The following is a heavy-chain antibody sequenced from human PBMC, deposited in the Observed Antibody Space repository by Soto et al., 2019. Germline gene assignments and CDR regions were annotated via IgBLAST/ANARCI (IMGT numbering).Heavy chain of an antibody. CDR2: IYWDDDK. D-gene: IGHD3-16*02. CDR3: AHRLITFGGVIVTFDY. J-gene: IGHJ4*02. V-gene: IGHV2-5*02. Sequence: QITLKESGPTLVKPTQTLTLTCTFSGFSLSTSGVGVGWIRQPPGKALEWLALIYWDDDKRYSPSLKSRLTITKDTSKNQVVLTMTNMDPVDTATYYCAHRLITFGGVIVTFDYWGQGTLVTVSS. CDR1: GFSLSTSGVG.